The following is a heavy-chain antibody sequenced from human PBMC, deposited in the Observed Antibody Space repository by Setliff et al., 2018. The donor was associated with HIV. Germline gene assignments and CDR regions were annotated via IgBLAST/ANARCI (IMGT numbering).Heavy chain of an antibody. CDR1: GFTFSSYG. D-gene: IGHD6-6*01. Sequence: HPGGSLRLSCATSGFTFSSYGMHWVRQAPGKGLEWVAFIRYDDTYKFYADSLKGRFTISRDNAKNSLYLQMNSLRAEDTAVYYCARDPTRALRPVGWGQGTLVTVSS. CDR2: IRYDDTYK. CDR3: ARDPTRALRPVG. J-gene: IGHJ4*02. V-gene: IGHV3-30*02.